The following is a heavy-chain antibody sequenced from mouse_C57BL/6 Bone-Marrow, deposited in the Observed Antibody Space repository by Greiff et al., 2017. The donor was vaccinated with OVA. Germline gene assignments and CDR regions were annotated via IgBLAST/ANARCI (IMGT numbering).Heavy chain of an antibody. CDR2: IYPGSGNT. CDR3: ARSYYSKDYFDY. CDR1: GYSFTSYY. J-gene: IGHJ2*01. V-gene: IGHV1-66*01. Sequence: QVQLQQSGPELVKPGASVKISCKASGYSFTSYYIHWVKQRPGQGLEWIGWIYPGSGNTKYNEKFKGNATLTADTSSSTAYMQLSSLTSEDSAVYYCARSYYSKDYFDYWGQGTTLTVSS. D-gene: IGHD2-5*01.